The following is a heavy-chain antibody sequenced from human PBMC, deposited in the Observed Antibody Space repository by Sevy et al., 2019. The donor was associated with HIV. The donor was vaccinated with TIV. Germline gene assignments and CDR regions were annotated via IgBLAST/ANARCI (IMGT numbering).Heavy chain of an antibody. CDR1: GGSFSGYY. CDR2: INHSGST. D-gene: IGHD2-2*02. Sequence: SETLSLTCAVYGGSFSGYYWSWIRQPPGKGLEWIGEINHSGSTNYNPSLKSRVTISVETSKNQFSLKLSSVTAADTAVYYCVRGEGYCSSTSCYTWRPYYYGMDVWGQGTTVTVSS. J-gene: IGHJ6*02. V-gene: IGHV4-34*01. CDR3: VRGEGYCSSTSCYTWRPYYYGMDV.